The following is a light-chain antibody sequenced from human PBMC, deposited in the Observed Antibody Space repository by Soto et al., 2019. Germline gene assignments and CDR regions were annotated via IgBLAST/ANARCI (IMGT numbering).Light chain of an antibody. CDR3: QQYGSSPRT. J-gene: IGKJ1*01. CDR1: QSVTSPF. CDR2: SAS. Sequence: EIVLTQSPGTLSLSSGERATLSCRASQSVTSPFLAWYQQKPGQPPRLLIYSASGRASGIPDRFNASGPGTDFTLTISSLEPEDSAVYYCQQYGSSPRTFGQGTKVDIK. V-gene: IGKV3-20*01.